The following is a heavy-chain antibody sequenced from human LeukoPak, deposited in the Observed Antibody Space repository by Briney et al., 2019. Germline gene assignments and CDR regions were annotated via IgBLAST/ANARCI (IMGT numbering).Heavy chain of an antibody. CDR1: GYSFTNYG. V-gene: IGHV1-18*01. Sequence: ASVKVSCKASGYSFTNYGFSWVRQAPGQGLEWLGWISAYTGHTKYERKLQGRVTMTTDTSTSTAYMELRSLRSDDTAVYYCARDLGGDYYGSGNYYAEFGYWGQGTLVTVSS. CDR2: ISAYTGHT. D-gene: IGHD3-10*01. J-gene: IGHJ4*02. CDR3: ARDLGGDYYGSGNYYAEFGY.